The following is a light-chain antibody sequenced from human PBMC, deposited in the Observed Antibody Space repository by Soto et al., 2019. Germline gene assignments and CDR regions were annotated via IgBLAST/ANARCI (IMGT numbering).Light chain of an antibody. V-gene: IGKV3-15*01. J-gene: IGKJ4*01. CDR3: QQYNNWPLT. CDR1: QSVSSK. CDR2: GVS. Sequence: EIVMTQSPATLSVSPGERATLSCRASQSVSSKLAWFQQKPGQAPSLLIYGVSTRAIGVPVRFSGSGSGTEFTLTINSLQSEDFAVYYCQQYNNWPLTFGGGTKVDIK.